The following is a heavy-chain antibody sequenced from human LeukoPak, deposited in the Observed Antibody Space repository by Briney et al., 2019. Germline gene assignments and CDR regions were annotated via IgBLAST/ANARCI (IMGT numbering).Heavy chain of an antibody. CDR2: IYSGGST. CDR1: GFGVSSNY. J-gene: IGHJ6*02. V-gene: IGHV3-53*05. CDR3: ARAPHYSNYGPYYYGMDV. Sequence: PGGSLRLSCAASGFGVSSNYMSWVRQAPGKGLEWVSVIYSGGSTYYADSVKDRFTISRDNSKNTLYLQMNSLRAEDTAVYYCARAPHYSNYGPYYYGMDVWGQGTTVTVSS. D-gene: IGHD4-11*01.